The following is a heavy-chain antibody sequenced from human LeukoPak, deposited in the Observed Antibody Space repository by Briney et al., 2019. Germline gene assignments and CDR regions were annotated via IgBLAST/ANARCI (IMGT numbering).Heavy chain of an antibody. CDR3: AARLAAADWFDP. J-gene: IGHJ5*02. Sequence: ASVKVSCKVSGYTLTELSMHWVRQAPGKGLEWMGGFDPEDGETIYAQKFQGRVTMTEDTSTDTAYMELSSLRSEDTAVYYCAARLAAADWFDPWGQGTLVTVSS. D-gene: IGHD6-13*01. CDR1: GYTLTELS. CDR2: FDPEDGET. V-gene: IGHV1-24*01.